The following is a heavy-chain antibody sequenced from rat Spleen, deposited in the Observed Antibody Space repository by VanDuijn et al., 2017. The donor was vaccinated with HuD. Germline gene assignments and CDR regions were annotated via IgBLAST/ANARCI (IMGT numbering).Heavy chain of an antibody. J-gene: IGHJ4*01. Sequence: EVQLQESGPGLVKPSQSLSLTCSVTDSSITTNYWGWIRKFPGNGMEWMGYINSAGSTNYNPSLKSRISITRDTSKNQFYLQLTSVTTEDTATYFCARSFSYVMDAWGQGASVTVSS. V-gene: IGHV3-3*01. CDR2: INSAGST. CDR3: ARSFSYVMDA. CDR1: DSSITTNY.